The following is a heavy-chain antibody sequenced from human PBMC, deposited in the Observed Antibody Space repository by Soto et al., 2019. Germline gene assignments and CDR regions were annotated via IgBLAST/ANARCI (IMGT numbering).Heavy chain of an antibody. Sequence: SETLSLTCAFYGWSFSGYYWSWIRQPPGKGLEWIGEINHSGSTNYNPSLKSRVTISVDTSKNQFSLKLSSVTAADTAVYYCARVRTIFGVVYTPYYYYYGMDVWGQGTTVTVSS. D-gene: IGHD3-3*01. CDR2: INHSGST. V-gene: IGHV4-34*01. CDR3: ARVRTIFGVVYTPYYYYYGMDV. CDR1: GWSFSGYY. J-gene: IGHJ6*02.